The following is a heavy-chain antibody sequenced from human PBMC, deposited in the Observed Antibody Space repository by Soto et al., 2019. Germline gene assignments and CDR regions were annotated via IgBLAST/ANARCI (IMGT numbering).Heavy chain of an antibody. CDR3: AREGSSWYVRDYYYYGMDV. D-gene: IGHD6-13*01. CDR1: GFTFSSYG. V-gene: IGHV3-33*01. J-gene: IGHJ6*02. Sequence: QVQLVESGGGVVQPGRSLRLSCAASGFTFSSYGMHWVRQAPGKGLEWVAVIWYDGSNKYYADSVKGRFTISRDNSKNTLYLQMNSLRAEDTAVYYCAREGSSWYVRDYYYYGMDVWGQGTTVTVSS. CDR2: IWYDGSNK.